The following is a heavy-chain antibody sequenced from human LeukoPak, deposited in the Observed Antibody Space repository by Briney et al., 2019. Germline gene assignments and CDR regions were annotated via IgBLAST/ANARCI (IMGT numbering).Heavy chain of an antibody. D-gene: IGHD4-17*01. CDR3: ARAGDYGDMWFDP. Sequence: GGSLRLSCAASGFTFRSYGMHWVRQAPGKGLQWVAGITYDGSKEYYVDSVKGRFTISRDNSKNTLYLQMNSLRAEDTAVYYCARAGDYGDMWFDPWGQGTLVIVSS. J-gene: IGHJ5*02. CDR2: ITYDGSKE. CDR1: GFTFRSYG. V-gene: IGHV3-30*03.